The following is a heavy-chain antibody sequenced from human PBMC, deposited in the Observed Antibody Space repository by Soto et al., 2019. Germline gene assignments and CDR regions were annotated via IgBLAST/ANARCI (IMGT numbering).Heavy chain of an antibody. D-gene: IGHD3-16*01. CDR1: GFTFNTYA. CDR2: ISRDSGIV. CDR3: ARDNDWAFDY. Sequence: EVHLVESGGGLVQPGGSLRLSCVASGFTFNTYAMNWVRQAPGKGLEWVSHISRDSGIVDYADSVKGRLNISRDNATNSVSLQMISLRVEDTAVYYCARDNDWAFDYWGQGTLISVSS. J-gene: IGHJ4*02. V-gene: IGHV3-48*01.